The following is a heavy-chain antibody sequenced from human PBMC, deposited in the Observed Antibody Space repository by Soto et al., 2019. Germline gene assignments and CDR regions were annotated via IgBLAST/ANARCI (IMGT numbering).Heavy chain of an antibody. CDR1: GGSITSSNW. D-gene: IGHD6-13*01. CDR3: VSRPSGLGAALVS. CDR2: IYHSGST. J-gene: IGHJ5*01. V-gene: IGHV4-4*02. Sequence: QVQLQESGPGLVKPSGTLSLTCDVSGGSITSSNWWTWVRQSPEKGLEWIGEIYHSGSTKYNPSLRSRVTISVDNSKRQFSLTINSVTAADTAVYYCVSRPSGLGAALVSWGQGTLVTVSS.